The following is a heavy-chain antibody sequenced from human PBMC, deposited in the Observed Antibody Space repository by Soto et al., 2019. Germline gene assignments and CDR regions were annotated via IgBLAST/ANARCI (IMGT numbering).Heavy chain of an antibody. CDR1: GGTFSSYA. V-gene: IGHV1-69*13. D-gene: IGHD6-19*01. Sequence: SVKVSCKASGGTFSSYAISWVRQAPGQGLERMGGLIPIFGTGNYAQKFQGRVTITADESTSTAHMELSSLRSEDTAVYYCARAVPGIALAGPLEYSGQGTMVTVSS. CDR2: LIPIFGTG. CDR3: ARAVPGIALAGPLEY. J-gene: IGHJ4*02.